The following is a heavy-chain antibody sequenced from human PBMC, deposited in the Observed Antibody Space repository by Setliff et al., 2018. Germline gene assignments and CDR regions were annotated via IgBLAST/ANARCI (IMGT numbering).Heavy chain of an antibody. CDR1: GFTFVNYW. CDR3: AKDTGYYLFVY. J-gene: IGHJ4*02. D-gene: IGHD1-1*01. V-gene: IGHV3-74*01. CDR2: VNSDGSSA. Sequence: LRLSCAASGFTFVNYWMHWVRQAPGKGLVWVSRVNSDGSSAIYADSVKGRFTISRDNSKNTLYLQMNSLRGEDTAVYYCAKDTGYYLFVYWGQGSLVTVSS.